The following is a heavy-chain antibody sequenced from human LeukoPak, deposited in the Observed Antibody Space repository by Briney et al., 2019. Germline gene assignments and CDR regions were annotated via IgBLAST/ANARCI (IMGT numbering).Heavy chain of an antibody. J-gene: IGHJ4*02. CDR3: ARERFHGYNYWGGIDY. CDR1: GGTFSSYA. CDR2: IIPILGIA. D-gene: IGHD5-24*01. V-gene: IGHV1-69*04. Sequence: SVKVSCKASGGTFSSYAISWVRQAPGQGLEWMGRIIPILGIANYAQKFQGRVTITADKSTSTAYMELSSLRSEDTAVYYCARERFHGYNYWGGIDYWGQETLVTVSS.